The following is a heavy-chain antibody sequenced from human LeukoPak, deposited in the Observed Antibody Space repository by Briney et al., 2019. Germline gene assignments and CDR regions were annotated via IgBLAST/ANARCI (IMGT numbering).Heavy chain of an antibody. D-gene: IGHD3-22*01. Sequence: VRSLRLSCAASGFTFSSYAMTWVRRAPGKGLEWRSGFVGSGSNTYYADSVKGRFTISRDNSKNALYLQMNSPRAEDTAAYYCAKGTYDSRGHFDYWGQGTLVSVSS. CDR3: AKGTYDSRGHFDY. V-gene: IGHV3-23*01. CDR1: GFTFSSYA. J-gene: IGHJ4*02. CDR2: FVGSGSNT.